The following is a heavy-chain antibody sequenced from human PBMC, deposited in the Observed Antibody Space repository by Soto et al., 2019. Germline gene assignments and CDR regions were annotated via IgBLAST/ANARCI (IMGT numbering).Heavy chain of an antibody. Sequence: AGPRLVNATKTLTLTCTLSGFSLSTRGVGVGWIRQPPGKALEWLALIYWDDDKRYSPSLKTRLTITKDTSKNQVVLTMTNMDPVDTATYSCAHIGVSRWFDFWGQGTLVTVSS. J-gene: IGHJ4*02. CDR1: GFSLSTRGVG. V-gene: IGHV2-5*02. D-gene: IGHD6-13*01. CDR3: AHIGVSRWFDF. CDR2: IYWDDDK.